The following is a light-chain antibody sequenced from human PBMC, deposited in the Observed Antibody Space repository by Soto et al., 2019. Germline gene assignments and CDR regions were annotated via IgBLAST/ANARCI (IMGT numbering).Light chain of an antibody. Sequence: QSDLTQPASVSGSPGQSITISCTGTSSDVGGYNYVSWYQQHPGKAPKLIIYEVTNRPSGVSNRFSGSKSGDTASLTISGLQAEDEADHYCSSYTSRTAPYVFGGGTKVTVL. V-gene: IGLV2-14*01. J-gene: IGLJ1*01. CDR3: SSYTSRTAPYV. CDR1: SSDVGGYNY. CDR2: EVT.